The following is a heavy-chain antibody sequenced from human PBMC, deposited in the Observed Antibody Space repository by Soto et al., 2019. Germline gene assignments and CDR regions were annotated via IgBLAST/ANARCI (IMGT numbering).Heavy chain of an antibody. CDR3: ARLLGYCSGGSCYLYYFDY. CDR1: GYSFTSYW. J-gene: IGHJ4*02. V-gene: IGHV5-51*01. CDR2: IYPGDSDT. D-gene: IGHD2-15*01. Sequence: PGESLKISCKGSGYSFTSYWIGWVRQMPWKGLEWMGIIYPGDSDTRYSPSFQGQVTISADKSISTAYLQWSSLKASDTAMYYCARLLGYCSGGSCYLYYFDYWGQGTLVTVSS.